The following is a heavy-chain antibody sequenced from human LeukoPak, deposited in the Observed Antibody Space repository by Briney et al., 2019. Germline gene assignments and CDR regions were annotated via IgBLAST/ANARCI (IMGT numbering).Heavy chain of an antibody. Sequence: GGSLRLSCAASGFTFSSYGMHWVRQAPGEGLEWVAVIWYDGSNKYYADSVKGRFTISRDNSKNTLYLQMNSLRAEDTAVYYCAGAVADLRGALDYWGQGTLVTVSS. J-gene: IGHJ4*02. CDR2: IWYDGSNK. CDR3: AGAVADLRGALDY. D-gene: IGHD6-19*01. CDR1: GFTFSSYG. V-gene: IGHV3-33*01.